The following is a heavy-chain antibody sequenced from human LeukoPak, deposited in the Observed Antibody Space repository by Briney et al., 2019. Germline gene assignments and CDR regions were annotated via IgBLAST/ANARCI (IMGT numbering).Heavy chain of an antibody. Sequence: ASVKVSCKASGYTFTSYGTSWVRQAPGQGLEWMGWISAYNGNTNYAQKFQGRVTMTRDTSISTVYMELSRLRSDDTAVYYCARGGAAAGTNYWGQGTLVTVSS. D-gene: IGHD6-13*01. V-gene: IGHV1-18*01. CDR2: ISAYNGNT. J-gene: IGHJ4*02. CDR1: GYTFTSYG. CDR3: ARGGAAAGTNY.